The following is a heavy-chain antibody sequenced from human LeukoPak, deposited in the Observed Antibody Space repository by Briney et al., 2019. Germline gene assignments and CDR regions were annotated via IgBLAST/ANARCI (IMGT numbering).Heavy chain of an antibody. Sequence: ASVKVSCKASGYSFTDYAINWVRQAPGQGLEWMGWINTNTGNPTYAQGFTGRFVFSLDTSVNTAYLHISTLKAEDTAVYYCARDQSLGGGQFDYWGQGTLVTVSS. CDR1: GYSFTDYA. V-gene: IGHV7-4-1*02. D-gene: IGHD2-15*01. CDR3: ARDQSLGGGQFDY. CDR2: INTNTGNP. J-gene: IGHJ4*02.